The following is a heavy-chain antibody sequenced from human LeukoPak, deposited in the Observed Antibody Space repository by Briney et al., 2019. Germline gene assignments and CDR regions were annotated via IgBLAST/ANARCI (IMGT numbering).Heavy chain of an antibody. J-gene: IGHJ4*02. CDR1: GFTFSSYW. D-gene: IGHD6-13*01. CDR2: IKQDGSEK. CDR3: ARGQAAGLN. V-gene: IGHV3-7*01. Sequence: GGSRRLSCAASGFTFSSYWISWVRQAPGKVLEWVANIKQDGSEKYYVDSVKGRFTISRDNAKNSLYLQMNSLRAEDTAVYYCARGQAAGLNWGQGTLVTVSS.